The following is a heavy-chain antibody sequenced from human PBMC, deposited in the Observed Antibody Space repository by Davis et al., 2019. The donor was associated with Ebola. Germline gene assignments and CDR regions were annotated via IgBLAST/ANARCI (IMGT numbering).Heavy chain of an antibody. CDR2: INPSGGST. CDR1: GYTFTGYY. CDR3: ARRRCGGDCYLTYYYYYGMDV. J-gene: IGHJ6*02. Sequence: ASVKVSCKASGYTFTGYYMHWVRQAPGQGLEWMGIINPSGGSTSYAQKFQGRVTMTRDTSTSTVYMELSSLRSEDTAVYYCARRRCGGDCYLTYYYYYGMDVWGQGTTVTVSS. D-gene: IGHD2-21*02. V-gene: IGHV1-46*01.